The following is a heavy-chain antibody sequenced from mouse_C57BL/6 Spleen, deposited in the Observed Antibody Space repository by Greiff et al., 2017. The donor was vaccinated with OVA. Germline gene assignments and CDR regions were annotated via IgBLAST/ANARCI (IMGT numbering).Heavy chain of an antibody. CDR2: IYPGSGST. CDR3: AREDGSSLYYYAMDD. J-gene: IGHJ4*01. V-gene: IGHV1-55*01. D-gene: IGHD1-1*01. Sequence: QVQLQQSGAELVRPGTSVKMSCKASGYTFTSYWITWVKQRPGQGLEWIGDIYPGSGSTKYNEKFKSKATLTVDTSSSTAYMQLSSLTSEDSAVYYCAREDGSSLYYYAMDDWGQGTSVTVSS. CDR1: GYTFTSYW.